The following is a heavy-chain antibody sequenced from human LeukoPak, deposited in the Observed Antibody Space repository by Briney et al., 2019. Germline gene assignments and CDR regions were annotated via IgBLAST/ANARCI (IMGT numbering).Heavy chain of an antibody. CDR2: IVVGSGNT. D-gene: IGHD7-27*01. Sequence: SAKVSCKASGFTFTSSAMQWVRQARGQRLEWIGWIVVGSGNTNYAQKFQERVTITRDMSTSTAYMELSSLRSEDTAVYYCAAKLVRSGDYFDYWGQGTLVTVSS. J-gene: IGHJ4*02. V-gene: IGHV1-58*02. CDR3: AAKLVRSGDYFDY. CDR1: GFTFTSSA.